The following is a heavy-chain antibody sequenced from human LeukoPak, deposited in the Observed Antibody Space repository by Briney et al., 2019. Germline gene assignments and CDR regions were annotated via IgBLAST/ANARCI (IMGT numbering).Heavy chain of an antibody. D-gene: IGHD3-22*01. CDR2: INHSGST. J-gene: IGHJ4*02. CDR3: ARGRRYYDSSGYYYYFDY. V-gene: IGHV4-34*01. CDR1: GGSFSGYY. Sequence: SETLSLTCAVYGGSFSGYYWSWIRQPPGKGLEWIGEINHSGSTNYNPSLKSRVTISVDTSKNQFSLKLSSVTAADTAVYYCARGRRYYDSSGYYYYFDYWGQGTLVTVSS.